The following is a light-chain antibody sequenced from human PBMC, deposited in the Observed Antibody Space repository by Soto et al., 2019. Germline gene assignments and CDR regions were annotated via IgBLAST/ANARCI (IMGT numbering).Light chain of an antibody. Sequence: QSVLTQPPSVSAAPGQTVTIACSGTKSNIGSNYISWYQQLPGTAPKLVIYDINKRPSGIADRFSGSKSGTSAALGITGLQTEDEAYYFCGSWDINLRAVVFGGGTKLTVL. CDR2: DIN. V-gene: IGLV1-51*01. CDR3: GSWDINLRAVV. CDR1: KSNIGSNY. J-gene: IGLJ3*02.